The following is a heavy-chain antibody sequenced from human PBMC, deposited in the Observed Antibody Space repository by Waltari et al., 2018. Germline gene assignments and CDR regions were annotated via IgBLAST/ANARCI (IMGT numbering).Heavy chain of an antibody. CDR2: TNGDGSST. V-gene: IGHV3-74*01. Sequence: EVQLEESGGGLVQPGGSLRLSCPASGFPFSSPWLHWVRQAPGKGLVCVSRTNGDGSSTIYADSVECRFTISRDNAKNTLYRQMNSLRDEDTAVYYCSRDLQHGDFGRGRDYWGQGTLVTVSS. CDR1: GFPFSSPW. D-gene: IGHD4-17*01. J-gene: IGHJ4*02. CDR3: SRDLQHGDFGRGRDY.